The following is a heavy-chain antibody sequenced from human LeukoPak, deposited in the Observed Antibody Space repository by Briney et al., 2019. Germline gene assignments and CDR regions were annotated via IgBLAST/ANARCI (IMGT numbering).Heavy chain of an antibody. J-gene: IGHJ4*02. Sequence: GGSLRLSCAASGFTFSSYAMSWVRQAPGKGLEWVSAISGSGGSTYYADSVKGRFAISRDNSKNTLYLQMNSLRAEDTAVYYCAAQTIFGVVVDYWGQGTLVTVSS. D-gene: IGHD3-3*01. V-gene: IGHV3-23*01. CDR2: ISGSGGST. CDR1: GFTFSSYA. CDR3: AAQTIFGVVVDY.